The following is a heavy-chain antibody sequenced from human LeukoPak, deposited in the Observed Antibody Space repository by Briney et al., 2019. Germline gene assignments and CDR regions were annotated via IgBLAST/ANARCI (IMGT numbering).Heavy chain of an antibody. V-gene: IGHV1-2*02. J-gene: IGHJ6*03. Sequence: ASVKVSCKASGYTITGYYMHWVRQAPGQGLEWMGWINPNSGGTNYAQKFQGRVTMTRDTSISTAYMELSRLRSDDTAVYYCARDYCSGGSCYYYYYMDVWGKGTTVTVSS. CDR3: ARDYCSGGSCYYYYYMDV. CDR2: INPNSGGT. CDR1: GYTITGYY. D-gene: IGHD2-15*01.